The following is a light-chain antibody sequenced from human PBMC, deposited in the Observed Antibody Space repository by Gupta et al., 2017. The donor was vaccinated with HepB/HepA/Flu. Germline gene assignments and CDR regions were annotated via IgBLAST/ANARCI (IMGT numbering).Light chain of an antibody. CDR1: SSDIGSWNV. V-gene: IGLV2-23*02. CDR2: EVT. CDR3: CAYADANTWL. Sequence: QSALTPPASVSGSPGPSITISCTGTSSDIGSWNVVSWYQQYPGKAPQLLIYEVTKRHSGVSNRFSGSKSGNTASLTISGLQAEDEADYYCCAYADANTWLFGGGTKLTVL. J-gene: IGLJ3*02.